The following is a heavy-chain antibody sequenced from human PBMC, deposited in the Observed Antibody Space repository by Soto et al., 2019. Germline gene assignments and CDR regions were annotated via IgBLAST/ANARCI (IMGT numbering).Heavy chain of an antibody. D-gene: IGHD2-2*01. CDR3: AKLSCTSSTCYFPGWFDP. V-gene: IGHV4-31*03. CDR2: VYYSGSP. Sequence: PSETLSLTCTVSGDSISGGASFWSWIRQPPGKGLEWIANVYYSGSPYYNPSLKSRLTISVDATKNQFSLQLKSMTAADTAVYYCAKLSCTSSTCYFPGWFDPWGQGTLVT. J-gene: IGHJ5*02. CDR1: GDSISGGASF.